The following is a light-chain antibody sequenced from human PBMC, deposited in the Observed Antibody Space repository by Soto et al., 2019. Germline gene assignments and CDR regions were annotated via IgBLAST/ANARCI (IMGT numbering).Light chain of an antibody. CDR2: DVS. CDR1: SSDVGGYNY. V-gene: IGLV2-11*01. CDR3: CSYAGTYTLWV. Sequence: QSVLTQPRSVSGSPGQSVTISCTGTSSDVGGYNYVSWYQEQPGKAPKLMIYDVSKRPSGVPDRFSGSKSGNTASLTISGLQAEDEADYYCCSYAGTYTLWVFGGGTKVTVL. J-gene: IGLJ3*02.